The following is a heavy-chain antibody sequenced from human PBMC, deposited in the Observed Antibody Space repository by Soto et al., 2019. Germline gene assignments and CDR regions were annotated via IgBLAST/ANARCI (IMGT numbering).Heavy chain of an antibody. CDR1: GGSFSGYY. V-gene: IGHV4-34*01. J-gene: IGHJ5*02. D-gene: IGHD7-27*01. CDR2: INHSGST. Sequence: SETLSLTCAVYGGSFSGYYWSWIRQPPGKGLEWIGEINHSGSTYYNPSLKSRVTISVDRSKNQFSLKLSSVTAADTAVYYCARVPGPWGQGTLVTVPS. CDR3: ARVPGP.